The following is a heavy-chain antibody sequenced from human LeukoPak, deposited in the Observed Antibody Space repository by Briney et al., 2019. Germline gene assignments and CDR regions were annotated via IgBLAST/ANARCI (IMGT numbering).Heavy chain of an antibody. D-gene: IGHD2-15*01. CDR1: GFTFSDYY. J-gene: IGHJ4*02. V-gene: IGHV3-11*06. CDR3: ARDCSGGSCYSYDFDY. CDR2: ISSSGSYT. Sequence: GGSLRLSCAASGFTFSDYYMSWVRQAPGKGLDWVSYISSSGSYTNYADSVKGRFTISRDTAKKSLYLQMNSLRDEDTAVYYCARDCSGGSCYSYDFDYWGQGSLVTVSS.